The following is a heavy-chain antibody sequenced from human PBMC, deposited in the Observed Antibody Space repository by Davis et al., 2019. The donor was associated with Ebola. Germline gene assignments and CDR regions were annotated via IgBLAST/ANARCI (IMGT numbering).Heavy chain of an antibody. CDR1: GGTFSSYA. CDR2: IIPIFGTA. J-gene: IGHJ6*02. D-gene: IGHD4-17*01. CDR3: ARVGWHDYGDYYYGMDV. V-gene: IGHV1-69*06. Sequence: SVKVSCKASGGTFSSYAISWVRQAPGQGLEWMGGIIPIFGTANYVQKFQGRVTITADKSTSTAYMELRSLRSDDTAVYYCARVGWHDYGDYYYGMDVWGQGTTVTVSS.